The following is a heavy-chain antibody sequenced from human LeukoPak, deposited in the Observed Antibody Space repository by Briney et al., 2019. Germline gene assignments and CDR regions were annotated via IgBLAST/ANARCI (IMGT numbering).Heavy chain of an antibody. Sequence: GGSLRLSCAASGFTFDDYAMHWVRQAPGKGLEWVSGISWNSGSIGYADSVKGRFTISRDNAKNSLYLQMNSLRAEDMALYYCAKDMSLWGEGAAAGDAFDIWGQGTMVTVSS. D-gene: IGHD6-13*01. CDR2: ISWNSGSI. V-gene: IGHV3-9*03. CDR3: AKDMSLWGEGAAAGDAFDI. J-gene: IGHJ3*02. CDR1: GFTFDDYA.